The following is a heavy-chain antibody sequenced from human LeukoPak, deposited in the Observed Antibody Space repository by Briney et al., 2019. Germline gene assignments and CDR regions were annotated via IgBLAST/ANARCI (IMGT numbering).Heavy chain of an antibody. D-gene: IGHD2-15*01. V-gene: IGHV4-61*01. CDR1: GGSVSSGSYY. CDR2: IYYTGST. J-gene: IGHJ5*02. CDR3: ARATLGYCSGGSCYSFDP. Sequence: SETLSLTCTVSGGSVSSGSYYWSWIRQPPGTGLEWIGYIYYTGSTNYSPSLQSRVTISADTSKNQFSLNLSSVTPADTTVYYCARATLGYCSGGSCYSFDPWGQGILVTVSS.